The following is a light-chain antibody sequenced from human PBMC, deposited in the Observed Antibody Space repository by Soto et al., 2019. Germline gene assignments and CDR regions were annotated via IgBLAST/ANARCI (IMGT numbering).Light chain of an antibody. J-gene: IGKJ1*01. Sequence: EIVLTQSPATLSLSPGERATISCRASQSVSSYLAWYQQKTGQAPRLLIYDASNRDTGIPAKFSGSGSGTDFTFTISSLEPEDFAVYYCQQRSNWPRTFGQGTKVDIK. CDR3: QQRSNWPRT. CDR1: QSVSSY. V-gene: IGKV3-11*01. CDR2: DAS.